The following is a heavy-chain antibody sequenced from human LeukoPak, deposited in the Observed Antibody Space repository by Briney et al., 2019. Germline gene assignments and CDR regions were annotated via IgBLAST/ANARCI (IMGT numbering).Heavy chain of an antibody. CDR3: ARDTFQDSSGYYSDY. D-gene: IGHD3-22*01. CDR1: GGSISRGSYY. J-gene: IGHJ4*02. V-gene: IGHV4-61*02. CDR2: IYTTEST. Sequence: SETLSLTCTVSGGSISRGSYYWSWIRQPAGKGLEWIGRIYTTESTNYNPSLKSRVTITVDRSKNQFSLKVSSVTAADTAVYYRARDTFQDSSGYYSDYWGQGTLVTVSS.